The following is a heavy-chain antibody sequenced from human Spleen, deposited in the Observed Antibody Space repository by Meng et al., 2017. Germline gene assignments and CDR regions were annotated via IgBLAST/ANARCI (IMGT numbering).Heavy chain of an antibody. Sequence: QVQLQQSGPGLRKPSQPLSSPCANSWDSVSSNCAAWNWIRPSPSRGLEWLGRTYYRSKWYNDYAVSVKSRITINPDTSKNQFSLQLNSVTPEDTAVYYCARDSVAEVFDYWGQGTLVTVSS. J-gene: IGHJ4*02. CDR3: ARDSVAEVFDY. CDR2: TYYRSKWYN. CDR1: WDSVSSNCAA. V-gene: IGHV6-1*01. D-gene: IGHD6-19*01.